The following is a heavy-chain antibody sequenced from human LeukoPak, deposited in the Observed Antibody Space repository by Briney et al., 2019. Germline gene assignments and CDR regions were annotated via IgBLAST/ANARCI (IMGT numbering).Heavy chain of an antibody. Sequence: PGGSLRLSCAASGFTFSSYTMTWVRQAPGKGLEWVSGITGSSDSTYYADSVKGRITVSRDNSRNTLFLQMNSLRAEDTAVYYCAKKTSYCAGDCYPYYFDYWGHGTLVTVSS. J-gene: IGHJ4*01. CDR3: AKKTSYCAGDCYPYYFDY. CDR1: GFTFSSYT. D-gene: IGHD2-21*02. V-gene: IGHV3-23*01. CDR2: ITGSSDST.